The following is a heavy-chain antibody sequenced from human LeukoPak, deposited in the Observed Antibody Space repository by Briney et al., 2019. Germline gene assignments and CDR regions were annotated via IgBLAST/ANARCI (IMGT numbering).Heavy chain of an antibody. D-gene: IGHD6-19*01. V-gene: IGHV4-59*12. CDR2: IYYSGST. J-gene: IGHJ4*02. Sequence: SETLSLTCTVSGGSISSYYWSWIRQPPGKGLEWIGYIYYSGSTYYNPSLKSRVTISVDTSKNQFSLKLSSVTAADTAVYYCARGDSSGWYPFDYWGQGTLVTVSS. CDR1: GGSISSYY. CDR3: ARGDSSGWYPFDY.